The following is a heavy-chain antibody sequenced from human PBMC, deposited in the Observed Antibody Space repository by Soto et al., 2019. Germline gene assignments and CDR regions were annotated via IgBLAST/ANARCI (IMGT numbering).Heavy chain of an antibody. CDR3: ARDSTVGREAFDI. D-gene: IGHD4-17*01. V-gene: IGHV1-18*04. Sequence: QVQLVQSGAEVKKPGASVTVSCKASGYTFSRHGISWVRQAPGQGLEWMAWSGNTNYAQKVQDRVTMTRDTSTSTAYMELRSLRSDDTALYYCARDSTVGREAFDIWGQGTMVTVSS. CDR1: GYTFSRHG. CDR2: SGNT. J-gene: IGHJ3*02.